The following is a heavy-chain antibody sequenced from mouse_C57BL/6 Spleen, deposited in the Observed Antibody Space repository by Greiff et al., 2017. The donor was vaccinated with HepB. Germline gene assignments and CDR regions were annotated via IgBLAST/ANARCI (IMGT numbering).Heavy chain of an antibody. D-gene: IGHD2-2*01. CDR3: VRPSMVTTPYYYAMDY. V-gene: IGHV10-1*01. CDR1: GFSFNTYA. Sequence: EVQLVESGGGLVQPKGSLKLSCAASGFSFNTYAMNWVRQAPGKGLEWVARIRSKSNNYATYYADSVKDRFTISRDDSESMLYLQMNNLKTEDTAMYYCVRPSMVTTPYYYAMDYWGQGTSVTVSS. J-gene: IGHJ4*01. CDR2: IRSKSNNYAT.